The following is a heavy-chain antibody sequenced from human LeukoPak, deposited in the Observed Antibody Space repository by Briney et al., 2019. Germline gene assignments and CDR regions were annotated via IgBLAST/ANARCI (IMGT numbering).Heavy chain of an antibody. CDR1: GYTFTSYA. D-gene: IGHD6-19*01. Sequence: SVKVSCKASGYTFTSYAMNWVRQAPGQGLEWMGGIIPVFGTANYAQKFQGRVTITADDSTRTAYMELSSLKSEDTAVYYCAKDESPLGRWLVHGVYWGQGTLVTVSS. V-gene: IGHV1-69*01. CDR2: IIPVFGTA. CDR3: AKDESPLGRWLVHGVY. J-gene: IGHJ4*02.